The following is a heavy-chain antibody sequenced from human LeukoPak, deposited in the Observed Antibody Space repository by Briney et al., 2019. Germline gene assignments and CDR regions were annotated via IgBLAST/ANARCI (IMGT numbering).Heavy chain of an antibody. D-gene: IGHD3-22*01. J-gene: IGHJ4*02. CDR2: ISSSSGTI. Sequence: PGGSLRLSCAASGFSFSSFEMNWVRQAPGKGLEWVSYISSSSGTIYYVDSVKGRFTISRDNAKNSLYLQMNSLRAEDTAVYYCAKGYSSGYPYFFDYWGQGTLVTVSS. CDR1: GFSFSSFE. V-gene: IGHV3-48*03. CDR3: AKGYSSGYPYFFDY.